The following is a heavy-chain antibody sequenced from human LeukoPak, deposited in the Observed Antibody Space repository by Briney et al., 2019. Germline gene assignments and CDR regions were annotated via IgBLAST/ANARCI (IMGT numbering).Heavy chain of an antibody. CDR1: GGSISSYY. V-gene: IGHV4-59*12. Sequence: KPSETLSLTCTVSGGSISSYYWSWIRQPPGKGLEWIGYIYYSGSTNYNPSLKSRVTISVDTSKNQFSLKLSSVTAADTAVYYCARGRVGGDYDGRKWYYYYYMDVWGKGTTVTISS. J-gene: IGHJ6*03. CDR3: ARGRVGGDYDGRKWYYYYYMDV. D-gene: IGHD4-23*01. CDR2: IYYSGST.